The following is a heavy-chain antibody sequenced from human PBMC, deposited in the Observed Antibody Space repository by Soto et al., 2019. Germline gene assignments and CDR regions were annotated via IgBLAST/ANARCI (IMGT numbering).Heavy chain of an antibody. CDR1: GFTFSSYS. D-gene: IGHD2-2*01. CDR2: ISSSSSYI. CDR3: AREKRCSSTSCYVAGVDYYYYYMDV. Sequence: GGSLRLSCAASGFTFSSYSMNWVRQAPGKGLEWVSSISSSSSYIYYADSVKGRFTISRDNAKNSLYLQMNSLRAEDTAVYYCAREKRCSSTSCYVAGVDYYYYYMDVWGKGTTVTVSS. V-gene: IGHV3-21*01. J-gene: IGHJ6*03.